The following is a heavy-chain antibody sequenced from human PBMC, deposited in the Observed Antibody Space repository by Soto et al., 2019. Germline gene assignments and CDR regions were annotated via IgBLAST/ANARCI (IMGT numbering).Heavy chain of an antibody. D-gene: IGHD3-9*01. Sequence: SETLSLTCTVSCGSVSSGSYYWRWVRQPPGKGPEWIGCMSYSGRTNYNPALKSRVTISVDTSKNQFSLKLSSVTAADTAVYYCARHNYYDILPGLKGRWFDPSGQGTLVP. CDR3: ARHNYYDILPGLKGRWFDP. CDR1: CGSVSSGSYY. CDR2: MSYSGRT. J-gene: IGHJ5*02. V-gene: IGHV4-61*01.